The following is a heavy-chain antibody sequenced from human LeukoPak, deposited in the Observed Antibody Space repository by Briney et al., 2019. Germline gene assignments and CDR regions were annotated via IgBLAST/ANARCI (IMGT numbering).Heavy chain of an antibody. Sequence: SETLSLTCAVSYYSISSGYYWGWILQPPGQGLEWIGFIHHSGSIYYDPSLKSRVTISLDMSKNQSSLKVTSVTAADTAVYSCAGGIVGVHAYWGQGTLVTVSS. CDR3: AGGIVGVHAY. V-gene: IGHV4-38-2*01. D-gene: IGHD1-26*01. CDR1: YYSISSGYY. J-gene: IGHJ4*02. CDR2: IHHSGSI.